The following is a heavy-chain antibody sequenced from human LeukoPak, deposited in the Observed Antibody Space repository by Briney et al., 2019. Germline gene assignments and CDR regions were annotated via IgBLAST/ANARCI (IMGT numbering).Heavy chain of an antibody. CDR2: IYTDGST. V-gene: IGHV3-66*01. D-gene: IGHD1-1*01. CDR3: ARDRGGYNDY. CDR1: GFTVSSNY. Sequence: GGSLRLSCAASGFTVSSNYMSWVRQAPGKGLEWVSVIYTDGSTNYADSVKGRVTISRDNSKNMLFLQMNSLRAEDTAVYYCARDRGGYNDYWGQGTLVTVSS. J-gene: IGHJ4*02.